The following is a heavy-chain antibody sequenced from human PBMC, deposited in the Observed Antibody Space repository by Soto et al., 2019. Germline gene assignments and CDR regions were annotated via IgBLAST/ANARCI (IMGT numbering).Heavy chain of an antibody. CDR1: AFSLSTGGVG. CDR2: IYCDDDK. D-gene: IGHD2-21*02. J-gene: IGHJ6*02. V-gene: IGHV2-5*02. CDR3: IQSRCGGDCLQSYASYYYSGMDV. Sequence: QITLKESGPTLVKPTQTLTLTCTFSAFSLSTGGVGVGWIRQPPGKALEWLALIYCDDDKRYSPSLRSRLTITKDTSKNQVVLTMTNMDPVDTATYYCIQSRCGGDCLQSYASYYYSGMDVWGQGTTVTVSS.